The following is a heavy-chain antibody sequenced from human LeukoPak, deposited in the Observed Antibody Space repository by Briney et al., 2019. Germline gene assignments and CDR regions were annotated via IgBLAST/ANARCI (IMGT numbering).Heavy chain of an antibody. CDR1: GGSISSSSYY. CDR2: IYYSGST. J-gene: IGHJ4*02. Sequence: SETLSLTCTVSGGSISSSSYYWGWICQPPGKGLEWFGSIYYSGSTNYYPSLKSRVTISVDTSKNQFSLKLSSVTAADTAVYYCARHKFFRKYYYDSSGYYYYFDYWGQGTLVTVSS. CDR3: ARHKFFRKYYYDSSGYYYYFDY. V-gene: IGHV4-39*01. D-gene: IGHD3-22*01.